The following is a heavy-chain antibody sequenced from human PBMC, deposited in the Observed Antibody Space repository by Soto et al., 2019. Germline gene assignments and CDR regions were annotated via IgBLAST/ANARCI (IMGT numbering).Heavy chain of an antibody. Sequence: PGGSRRLSCSASVFTFISYVIDWVRQAPVKGLEWVAVISYDGSNKYYADSVKGRFTISRDNSKNTLYLQMNSLRAEDTDVYYCAKCQEYYYDTSGQFDYWGQGTLVTVSS. V-gene: IGHV3-30*18. D-gene: IGHD3-22*01. CDR3: AKCQEYYYDTSGQFDY. CDR2: ISYDGSNK. J-gene: IGHJ4*02. CDR1: VFTFISYV.